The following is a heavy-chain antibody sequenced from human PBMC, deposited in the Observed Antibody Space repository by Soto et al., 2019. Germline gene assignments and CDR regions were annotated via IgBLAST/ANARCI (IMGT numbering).Heavy chain of an antibody. Sequence: SVKVSCKASGGTFGSYAISWVRQAPGQGLEWMGGIIPIFGTANYAQKFQGRVTITADESTSTAYMELSSLRSEDTAVYYCARVIPGIEAAGQAYYYYYGMDVWGQGTTVTVSS. V-gene: IGHV1-69*13. D-gene: IGHD6-13*01. CDR2: IIPIFGTA. CDR1: GGTFGSYA. J-gene: IGHJ6*02. CDR3: ARVIPGIEAAGQAYYYYYGMDV.